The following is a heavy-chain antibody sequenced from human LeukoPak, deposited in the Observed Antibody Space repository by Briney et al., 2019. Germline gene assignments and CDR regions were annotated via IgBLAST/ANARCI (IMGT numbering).Heavy chain of an antibody. CDR3: ARANAWGYSYGDYSNWFDP. V-gene: IGHV4-4*07. D-gene: IGHD5-18*01. Sequence: SETLSLTCTVSGGSISSYYWSWIRQPAGKGLEWIGRIYTSGSTNYNPSLKSRVTMSVDTSKNQFSLKLSSVTAADTAVYYCARANAWGYSYGDYSNWFDPWGQGTLVTVSS. J-gene: IGHJ5*02. CDR1: GGSISSYY. CDR2: IYTSGST.